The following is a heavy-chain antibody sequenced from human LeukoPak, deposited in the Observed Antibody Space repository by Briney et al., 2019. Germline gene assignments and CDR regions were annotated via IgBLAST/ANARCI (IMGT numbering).Heavy chain of an antibody. CDR3: ASVFTEAMGATIGYAFDI. V-gene: IGHV4-38-2*02. Sequence: PSETLSLTCTVSGYSISSGYYWGWIRQPPGKGLEWIGSIYHSGSTYYNPSLKSRVTISVDTSKNQFSLKLSSVTAADTAVYYCASVFTEAMGATIGYAFDIWGQGTMVTVSS. CDR1: GYSISSGYY. D-gene: IGHD1-26*01. J-gene: IGHJ3*02. CDR2: IYHSGST.